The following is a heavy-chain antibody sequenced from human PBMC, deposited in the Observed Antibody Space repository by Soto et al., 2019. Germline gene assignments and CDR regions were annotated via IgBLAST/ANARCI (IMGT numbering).Heavy chain of an antibody. CDR1: GFTFSSYA. Sequence: GSLSLSCAASGFTFSSYAMRWVRQAPGKGLEWVSAISGRCGSTYYADSVKGRFTISRDNSKNTLYLQMNSLRAEDTAVYYCASPFGAFDIWGQGTMVTVSS. CDR2: ISGRCGST. CDR3: ASPFGAFDI. J-gene: IGHJ3*02. D-gene: IGHD3-16*01. V-gene: IGHV3-23*01.